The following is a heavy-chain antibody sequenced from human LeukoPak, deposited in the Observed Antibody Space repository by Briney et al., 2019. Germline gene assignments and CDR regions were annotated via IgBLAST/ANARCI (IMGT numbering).Heavy chain of an antibody. Sequence: TGGSLRLSCAASGFTFSSYSMNWVRQAPGKGLEWVSSISSSSSYIYYADSVKGRFTISRGNAKNSLYLQMNSLRAEDTAVYYCASGLLYYYDSSALGAFDIWGQGTMVTVSS. D-gene: IGHD3-22*01. CDR1: GFTFSSYS. J-gene: IGHJ3*02. CDR2: ISSSSSYI. V-gene: IGHV3-21*01. CDR3: ASGLLYYYDSSALGAFDI.